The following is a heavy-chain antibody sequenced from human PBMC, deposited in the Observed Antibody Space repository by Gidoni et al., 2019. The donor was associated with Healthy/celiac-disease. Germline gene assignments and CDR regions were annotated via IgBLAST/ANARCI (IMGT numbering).Heavy chain of an antibody. CDR1: GFTSRSYR. Sequence: EVQLVEAGGGLVKPGGFLRLTCADSGFTSRSYRVNWVRQAPGKGLEWVSSISSSSSYISYADSVKGRFTISRDNAKNSLYLQMNSLRAEDTAVYYCAREEVRGAIVVVDYDAFDIWCQVTMVTVSS. CDR3: AREEVRGAIVVVDYDAFDI. D-gene: IGHD3-22*01. V-gene: IGHV3-21*01. CDR2: ISSSSSYI. J-gene: IGHJ3*02.